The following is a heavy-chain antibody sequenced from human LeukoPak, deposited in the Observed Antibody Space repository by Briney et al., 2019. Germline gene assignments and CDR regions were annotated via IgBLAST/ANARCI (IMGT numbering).Heavy chain of an antibody. CDR3: ARLLAGCPGGRCRAHFDY. CDR2: IYYGGST. J-gene: IGHJ4*02. Sequence: SETLSLTCSVSGDSINSNYWSWMRQPPGKGLEWIGYIYYGGSTNYNPSLKSRVSMSVDTSKNQFSLNLSSETAADTAVYHCARLLAGCPGGRCRAHFDYWGQGTLVTVSS. CDR1: GDSINSNY. D-gene: IGHD2-15*01. V-gene: IGHV4-59*01.